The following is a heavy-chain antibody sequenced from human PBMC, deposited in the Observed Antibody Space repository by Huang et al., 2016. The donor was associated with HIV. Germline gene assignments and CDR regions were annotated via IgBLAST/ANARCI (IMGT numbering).Heavy chain of an antibody. CDR1: GYTFTSYY. V-gene: IGHV1-46*03. CDR2: INSIGGST. J-gene: IGHJ6*04. CDR3: ARERRGFGMDV. Sequence: QVQLVQSGAEVKKPGASVRVSCTASGYTFTSYYMHWVRKAPGQGLAWMGIINSIGGSTTDAQKFQGRVTMTRDTSTSTVYMELSNLRSEDTAVYYCARERRGFGMDVWGKGTTVTVSS.